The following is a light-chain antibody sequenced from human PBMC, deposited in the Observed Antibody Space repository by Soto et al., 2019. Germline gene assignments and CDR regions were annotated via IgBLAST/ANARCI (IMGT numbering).Light chain of an antibody. V-gene: IGKV3-15*01. CDR2: GAF. Sequence: EIVMTQSPATVSVSPGETATLSCRGSRNVSSNLAWYQQKPGQGLRLLIYGAFTRATGIPARFSGSGSGTEFTLTISSLQSEDFAVYYCQQYKNWPPLTFGGGTKVEIK. CDR1: RNVSSN. J-gene: IGKJ4*01. CDR3: QQYKNWPPLT.